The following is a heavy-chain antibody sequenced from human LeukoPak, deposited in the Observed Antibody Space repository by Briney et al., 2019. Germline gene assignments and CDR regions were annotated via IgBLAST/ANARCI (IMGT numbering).Heavy chain of an antibody. CDR2: IYYSGST. Sequence: SETLSLTCTVSGGSPSSYYWSWIRQPPGKGLEWIGYIYYSGSTNYNPSLTSRVTISVDTSKNQFSLKLSSVTAADTAVYYCARATDFWSGYYLDYWGQGTLVTVSS. CDR1: GGSPSSYY. CDR3: ARATDFWSGYYLDY. V-gene: IGHV4-59*01. D-gene: IGHD3-3*01. J-gene: IGHJ4*02.